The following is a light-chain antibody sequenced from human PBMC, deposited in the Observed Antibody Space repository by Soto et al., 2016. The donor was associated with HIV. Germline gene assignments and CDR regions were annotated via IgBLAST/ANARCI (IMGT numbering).Light chain of an antibody. CDR1: QGIRKD. CDR3: LQHNRNPRT. CDR2: AAS. J-gene: IGKJ1*01. V-gene: IGKV1-17*01. Sequence: DIQLTQSPSSLSASVGDRVTITCRASQGIRKDLGWYHQKPGKAPQRLIQAASTLHSGAPSRFIGRGYGTEFTLTISSLQPEDFGTYYCLQHNRNPRTFGQGTKVEI.